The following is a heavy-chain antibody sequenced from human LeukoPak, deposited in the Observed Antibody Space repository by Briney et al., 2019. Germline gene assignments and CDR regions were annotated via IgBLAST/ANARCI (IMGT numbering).Heavy chain of an antibody. J-gene: IGHJ4*02. CDR1: GFTFSSYW. CDR2: IKLDEIET. D-gene: IGHD3-10*01. Sequence: GGSLRISCAVSGFTFSSYWMSWVRQAPGKGLEWVAIIKLDEIETYYVDSVKGRFTISRDNAKSSLSLQMNSLRAEDTAVYYCAGGRGDFWGQGTLVTVSS. CDR3: AGGRGDF. V-gene: IGHV3-7*01.